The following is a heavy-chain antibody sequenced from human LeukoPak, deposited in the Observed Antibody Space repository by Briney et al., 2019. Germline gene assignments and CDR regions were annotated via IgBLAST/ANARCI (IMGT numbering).Heavy chain of an antibody. CDR3: ASGPLFALSYDSSGYYYFDY. CDR1: GFTFSDYY. CDR2: ISSSGSTI. V-gene: IGHV3-11*04. J-gene: IGHJ4*02. Sequence: GGSLRLSCAASGFTFSDYYMSWIRQAPGKGLEWVSYISSSGSTIYYADSVKGRFTISRDNAKNSLYLQMNSLRAEDTAVYYCASGPLFALSYDSSGYYYFDYWGQGTLVTVSS. D-gene: IGHD3-22*01.